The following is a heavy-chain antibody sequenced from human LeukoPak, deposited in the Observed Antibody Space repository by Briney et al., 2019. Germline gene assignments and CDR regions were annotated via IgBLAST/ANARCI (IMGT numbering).Heavy chain of an antibody. J-gene: IGHJ5*02. Sequence: GGSLRLSCAASGFTFSSSWMTWVRQAPGKGLEWVASIKQDASDKYYMDSVKGRFTISRDNAKNSLYLQMNSLTAEDTAVYYCVTYRIRFDPWGQGTLVTVSS. CDR1: GFTFSSSW. V-gene: IGHV3-7*01. D-gene: IGHD2-2*02. CDR2: IKQDASDK. CDR3: VTYRIRFDP.